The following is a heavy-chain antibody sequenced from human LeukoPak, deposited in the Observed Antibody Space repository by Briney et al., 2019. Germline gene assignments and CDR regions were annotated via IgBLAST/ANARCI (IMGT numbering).Heavy chain of an antibody. CDR1: EFMFSAYG. CDR2: ISNDGNNK. CDR3: ARDSGLYYMDV. Sequence: GRSLRLSCVASEFMFSAYGMHWVRQAPGKGLDWVAHISNDGNNKYYPDSVTDRFTISRDNSKNTLYLQVSSLRAEDTGFYYCARDSGLYYMDVWGKGTTVTVSS. V-gene: IGHV3-30-3*01. D-gene: IGHD1-26*01. J-gene: IGHJ6*03.